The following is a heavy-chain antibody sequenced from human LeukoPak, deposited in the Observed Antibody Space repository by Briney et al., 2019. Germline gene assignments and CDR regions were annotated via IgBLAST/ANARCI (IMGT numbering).Heavy chain of an antibody. Sequence: PGGSLRLSCAASGFTFSVYWMYWVRQAPGKGLVWVSHINNDGENTTYADSVKGRFTISRDNAKNSLYLQMNSLRAEDTAVYYCARDYYDSSGYYYPPDYWGQGTLVTVSS. V-gene: IGHV3-74*03. D-gene: IGHD3-22*01. J-gene: IGHJ4*02. CDR1: GFTFSVYW. CDR3: ARDYYDSSGYYYPPDY. CDR2: INNDGENT.